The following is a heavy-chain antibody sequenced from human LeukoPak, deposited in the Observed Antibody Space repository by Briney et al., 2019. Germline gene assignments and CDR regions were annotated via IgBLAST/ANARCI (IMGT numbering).Heavy chain of an antibody. CDR3: ARGAQLGYCSSTSCRHLDY. CDR2: INHSGST. CDR1: GGSISNYY. J-gene: IGHJ4*02. Sequence: SETLSLTCTVSGGSISNYYWSWIRQPPGKGLEWIGEINHSGSTNYNPSLKSRVTISVDTSKNQFSLKLSTVTAADTAVYYCARGAQLGYCSSTSCRHLDYWGQGTLVTVSS. D-gene: IGHD2-2*01. V-gene: IGHV4-34*01.